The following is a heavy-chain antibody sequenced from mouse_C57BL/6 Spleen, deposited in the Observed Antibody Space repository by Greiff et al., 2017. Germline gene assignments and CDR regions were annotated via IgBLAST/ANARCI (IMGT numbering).Heavy chain of an antibody. Sequence: EVQLVESGGGLVKPGGSLKLSCAASGFTFSSYAMSWVRQTPEKRLEWVATISDGGSYTYYPDNVKGRFTISRDNAKNNLYLQMSHLKSEDTAMYYCARDTYYGSSYEGFAYWGQGTLVTVSA. CDR1: GFTFSSYA. CDR2: ISDGGSYT. CDR3: ARDTYYGSSYEGFAY. J-gene: IGHJ3*01. V-gene: IGHV5-4*01. D-gene: IGHD1-1*01.